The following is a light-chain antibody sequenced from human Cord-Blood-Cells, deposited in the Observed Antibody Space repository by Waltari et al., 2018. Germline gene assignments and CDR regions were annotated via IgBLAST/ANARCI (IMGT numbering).Light chain of an antibody. CDR1: PSVSSY. J-gene: IGKJ5*01. CDR2: DAC. Sequence: EIVLTQSPATLSLCPGERATPSCRASPSVSSYLAWYQQKHGQTPMLLIYDACNRATGIPARFSGSGSGTDFTLTSSSLEHEDVAVYYCQHRSNWITFGQGTRLEIK. V-gene: IGKV3-11*01. CDR3: QHRSNWIT.